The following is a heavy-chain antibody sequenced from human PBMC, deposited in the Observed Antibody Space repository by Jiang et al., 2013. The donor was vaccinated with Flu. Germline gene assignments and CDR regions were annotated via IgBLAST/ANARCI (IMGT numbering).Heavy chain of an antibody. CDR1: GGSISRDSYY. CDR3: ARPNSYQSYGMDV. CDR2: IYYTGST. D-gene: IGHD2-2*01. V-gene: IGHV4-39*07. J-gene: IGHJ6*02. Sequence: KPSETLSLTCTVSGGSISRDSYYWAWIRQPPGKGLEWVGSIYYTGSTYYKPSLKSRVTISVDRSKNQFSLRLSSVTAADTAVYFCARPNSYQSYGMDVWGQGTTVTVSS.